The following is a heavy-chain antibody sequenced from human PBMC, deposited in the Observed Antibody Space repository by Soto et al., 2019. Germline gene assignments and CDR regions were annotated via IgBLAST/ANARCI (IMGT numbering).Heavy chain of an antibody. V-gene: IGHV1-69*08. J-gene: IGHJ6*02. CDR3: AREDRDRETGLVPAAIDGMDV. Sequence: QVQLVQSGAEVKKPGSSVKVSCKASGGTFSRYSITWVRQAPGHGLEWIGRIIPIFGIASYAQKFQGRVTITADESTGXAXTXXSSLRSDDTAVYYCAREDRDRETGLVPAAIDGMDVWGQGTTVTVSS. D-gene: IGHD2-2*01. CDR2: IIPIFGIA. CDR1: GGTFSRYS.